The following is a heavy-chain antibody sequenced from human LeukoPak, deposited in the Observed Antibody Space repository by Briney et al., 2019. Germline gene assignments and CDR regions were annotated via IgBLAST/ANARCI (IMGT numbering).Heavy chain of an antibody. D-gene: IGHD5-24*01. CDR2: IYNSQVT. V-gene: IGHV4-38-2*02. CDR1: GGSINNDYC. Sequence: PSETLSLTCNVYGGSINNDYCWTWIRQPPGKGLEWIGTIYNSQVTHYNLSLTSRATISMDRSKNQFSLILTSVSAADTSVYYCARGIDAYKVGNPWGQGILVTVSS. J-gene: IGHJ5*02. CDR3: ARGIDAYKVGNP.